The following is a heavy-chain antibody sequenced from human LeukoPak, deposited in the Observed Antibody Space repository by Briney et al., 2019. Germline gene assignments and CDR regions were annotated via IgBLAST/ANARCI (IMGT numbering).Heavy chain of an antibody. CDR2: ISAYNGNT. J-gene: IGHJ4*02. CDR1: GYTFTSYG. V-gene: IGHV1-18*01. CDR3: ARACGGDCLRRPEGTYYFDY. Sequence: ASVKVSCKASGYTFTSYGISWVRQAPGQGLEWMGWISAYNGNTNYAQKFQGRVTMTRDTSISTAYMELSRLRSDDTAVYYCARACGGDCLRRPEGTYYFDYWGQGTLVTVSS. D-gene: IGHD2-21*02.